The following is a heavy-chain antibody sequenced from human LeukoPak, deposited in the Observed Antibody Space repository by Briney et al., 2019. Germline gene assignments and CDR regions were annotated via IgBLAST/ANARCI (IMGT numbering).Heavy chain of an antibody. D-gene: IGHD3-22*01. V-gene: IGHV4-30-4*01. CDR2: IYYNGST. J-gene: IGHJ4*02. CDR1: GGSISSGDYY. CDR3: ARAADSSGYYGVLDY. Sequence: PSETLSLTCTVSGGSISSGDYYWSWIRQPPGKGLEWIGYIYYNGSTYYNPSLKSRVTISVDTSKNQFSLKLSSVTAADTAVYYCARAADSSGYYGVLDYWGQGTLVTVSS.